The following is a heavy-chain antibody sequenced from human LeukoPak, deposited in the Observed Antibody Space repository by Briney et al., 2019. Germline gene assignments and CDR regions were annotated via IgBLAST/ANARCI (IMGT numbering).Heavy chain of an antibody. Sequence: GGSLRLSCAASGFTFSSYAMSWVRQAPGKGLEWVSAISGSGGSTYYADSVKGRFTISRDNSKNTLYLQMNSLRAEDTAVYYCAKGPLYYYGSGSEFDPWGQGTLVTVSS. D-gene: IGHD3-10*01. V-gene: IGHV3-23*01. J-gene: IGHJ5*02. CDR1: GFTFSSYA. CDR3: AKGPLYYYGSGSEFDP. CDR2: ISGSGGST.